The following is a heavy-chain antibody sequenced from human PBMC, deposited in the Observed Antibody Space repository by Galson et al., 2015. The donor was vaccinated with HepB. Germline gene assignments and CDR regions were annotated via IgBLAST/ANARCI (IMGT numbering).Heavy chain of an antibody. Sequence: SLRLSCAASGFTFSNYWMHWVRQVPGKGLVWVSRINNDGTSRSHADSVKGRFTISRDNAKNTLYVQMNSLRAEDTAVYYCERESAGDDYNYDHWGQGTLVTVSS. CDR3: ERESAGDDYNYDH. CDR1: GFTFSNYW. V-gene: IGHV3-74*01. D-gene: IGHD5-24*01. J-gene: IGHJ5*02. CDR2: INNDGTSR.